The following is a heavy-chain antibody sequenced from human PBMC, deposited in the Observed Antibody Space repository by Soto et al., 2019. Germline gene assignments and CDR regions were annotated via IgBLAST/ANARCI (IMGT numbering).Heavy chain of an antibody. D-gene: IGHD1-26*01. J-gene: IGHJ4*02. Sequence: GGSLRLSCAASGFTFSSYAMHWVRQAPGKGLEWVAVVSYDGSNKYYADSVKGRFTISRDNSKNTLYLQMNSLRAEDTAVYYCARDRMWELHPYYFDYWGQGTLVTVSS. CDR2: VSYDGSNK. CDR1: GFTFSSYA. V-gene: IGHV3-30-3*01. CDR3: ARDRMWELHPYYFDY.